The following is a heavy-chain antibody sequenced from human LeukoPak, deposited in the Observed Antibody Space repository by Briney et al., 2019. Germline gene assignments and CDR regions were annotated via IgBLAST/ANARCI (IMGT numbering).Heavy chain of an antibody. CDR2: IKQDGSEK. CDR3: ARERNSGYDWYFDY. D-gene: IGHD5-12*01. J-gene: IGHJ4*02. Sequence: GGSLRLSCAASGFTFSSYAMSWVRQAPGKWLEWVANIKQDGSEKYYVDSVKGRFTISRDNAKNSLYLQMNSLRAEDTAVYYCARERNSGYDWYFDYWGQGTLVTVSS. CDR1: GFTFSSYA. V-gene: IGHV3-7*01.